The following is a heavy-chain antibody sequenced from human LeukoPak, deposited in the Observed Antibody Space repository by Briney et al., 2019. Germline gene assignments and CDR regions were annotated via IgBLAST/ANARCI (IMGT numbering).Heavy chain of an antibody. V-gene: IGHV3-21*01. CDR3: AYLSHDYGDYF. CDR1: GFTFDDYD. Sequence: PGGSLRLSCAASGFTFDDYDMSWVRQAPGKGLEWVSSISSSSSYIYYADSVKGRFTISRDNAKNSLYLQMNSLRAEDTAVYYCAYLSHDYGDYFWGQGTLVTVSS. D-gene: IGHD4-17*01. J-gene: IGHJ4*02. CDR2: ISSSSSYI.